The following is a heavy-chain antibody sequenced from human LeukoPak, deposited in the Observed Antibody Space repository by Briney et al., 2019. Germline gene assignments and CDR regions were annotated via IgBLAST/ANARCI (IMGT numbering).Heavy chain of an antibody. D-gene: IGHD1-26*01. CDR3: AKDLTWGATGSYFDY. Sequence: PGGSLRLSCAASGFIVSSKYMSWVRQAPGKGLEWVSAISGSGGSTYYADSVKGRFTISRDNSKNTLYLQMNSLRAEDTAVYYCAKDLTWGATGSYFDYWGQGTLVTVSS. CDR2: ISGSGGST. V-gene: IGHV3-23*01. J-gene: IGHJ4*02. CDR1: GFIVSSKY.